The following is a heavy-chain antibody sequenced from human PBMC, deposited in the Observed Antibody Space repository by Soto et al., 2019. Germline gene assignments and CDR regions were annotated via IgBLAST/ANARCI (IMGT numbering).Heavy chain of an antibody. CDR1: GDSISSFY. V-gene: IGHV4-59*01. J-gene: IGHJ4*02. D-gene: IGHD3-10*01. CDR2: IYYSGST. Sequence: QVQLQESGPGLVKPSETLSLTCTVSGDSISSFYWSWIRQPPGKGLEWIGYIYYSGSTNYNPSLKSRVTMSVDTSKNQFSLKLSSVTAADTAVYYGARDARRGVIDYWGQGTLVTVSS. CDR3: ARDARRGVIDY.